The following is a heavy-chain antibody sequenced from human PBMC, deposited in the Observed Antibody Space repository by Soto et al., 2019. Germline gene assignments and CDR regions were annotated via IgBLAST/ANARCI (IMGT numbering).Heavy chain of an antibody. CDR3: AKSIPSYGRHHYFDY. V-gene: IGHV3-9*01. CDR1: GFTFVAYA. CDR2: ISWNSGSI. Sequence: EVQLVESGGGVVQPGRSLRLSCAASGFTFVAYAMHWVRQAPGKGVEWDSGISWNSGSIGYADSVKGRFTISRDNAKNSLYLQMNNLRAEFTALYYCAKSIPSYGRHHYFDYWGQGTLVTVSS. J-gene: IGHJ4*02. D-gene: IGHD5-18*01.